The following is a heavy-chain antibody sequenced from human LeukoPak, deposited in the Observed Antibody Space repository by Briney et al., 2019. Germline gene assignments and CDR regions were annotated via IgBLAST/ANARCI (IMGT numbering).Heavy chain of an antibody. CDR1: GGSFSGYH. D-gene: IGHD2-2*02. CDR2: INHSGST. V-gene: IGHV4-34*01. J-gene: IGHJ6*02. CDR3: ARGPYCSSTSCYNVRSYGMDV. Sequence: PSETLSLTCAVYGGSFSGYHWSWIRQPPGKGLEWIGEINHSGSTNYNPSLKSRVTISVDTSKNQFSLKLSSVTAADTAVYYCARGPYCSSTSCYNVRSYGMDVWGQGTTVTVSS.